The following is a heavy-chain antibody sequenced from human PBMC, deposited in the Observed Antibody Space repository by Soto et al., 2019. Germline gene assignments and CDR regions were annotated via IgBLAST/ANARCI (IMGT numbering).Heavy chain of an antibody. D-gene: IGHD5-12*01. J-gene: IGHJ3*02. V-gene: IGHV1-69*02. Sequence: QVQLVQSGAEVKKPGSSVKVSCKASGGTFSSYTISWVRQAPGQGLEWMGRIIPILGIANYAQKFQGRVTITEDKSTRTAYMEMSSLRSEDTAVYYCARARRGYIVARGAFDIWGQGTMVTVSS. CDR1: GGTFSSYT. CDR2: IIPILGIA. CDR3: ARARRGYIVARGAFDI.